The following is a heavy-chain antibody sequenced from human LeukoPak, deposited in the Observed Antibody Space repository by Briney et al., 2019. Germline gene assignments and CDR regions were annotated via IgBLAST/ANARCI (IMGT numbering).Heavy chain of an antibody. D-gene: IGHD6-13*01. Sequence: GASVKVSCKASGGTFSSYAISWLRQAPGQGLEWVGGIIPIFGTANYAQKFQGRVTITTDESTSTAYMELSSLRSEDTAVYYCACSWSRPYNWFDPWGQGTLVTVSS. J-gene: IGHJ5*02. V-gene: IGHV1-69*05. CDR1: GGTFSSYA. CDR2: IIPIFGTA. CDR3: ACSWSRPYNWFDP.